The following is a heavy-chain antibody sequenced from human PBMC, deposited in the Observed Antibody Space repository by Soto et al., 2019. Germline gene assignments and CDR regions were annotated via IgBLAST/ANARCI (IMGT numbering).Heavy chain of an antibody. CDR3: ARPLWRDDYNWGYFDL. CDR1: GFTFSSYA. CDR2: ISYDGSNK. J-gene: IGHJ2*01. Sequence: QVQLVESGGGVVQPGRSLRLSCAASGFTFSSYAMHWVRQAPGKGLEWVAVISYDGSNKYYADSVKGRFTISRDNSKNSLYLPMNSLRTADTAVYYCARPLWRDDYNWGYFDLWGRGTLVTVSS. D-gene: IGHD4-4*01. V-gene: IGHV3-30-3*01.